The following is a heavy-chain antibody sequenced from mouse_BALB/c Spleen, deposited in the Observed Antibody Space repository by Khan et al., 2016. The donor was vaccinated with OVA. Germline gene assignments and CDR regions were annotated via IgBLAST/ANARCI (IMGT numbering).Heavy chain of an antibody. J-gene: IGHJ3*01. D-gene: IGHD2-1*01. CDR2: IFPGTGTT. CDR1: GYTFTSYW. V-gene: IGHV1S132*01. CDR3: ARGYFGNYEFAY. Sequence: QVQLKQSGAELVKPGASVKLSCKPSGYTFTSYWIQWVKQRPGQGLGWIGQIFPGTGTTYYNENFKGKATLTVDTSSSTAYMQLSSLTSEDSAVYFCARGYFGNYEFAYWGQGTLVTVSP.